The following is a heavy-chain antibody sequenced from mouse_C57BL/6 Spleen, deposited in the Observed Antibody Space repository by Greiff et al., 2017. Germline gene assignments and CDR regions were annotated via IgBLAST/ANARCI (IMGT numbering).Heavy chain of an antibody. CDR2: IYPGDGDT. J-gene: IGHJ3*01. CDR3: ARDYYGSSTRAWFAY. V-gene: IGHV1-82*01. D-gene: IGHD1-1*01. CDR1: GYAFSSSW. Sequence: VKLQESGPELVKPGASVKISCKASGYAFSSSWMNWVKQRPGKGLEWIGRIYPGDGDTNYNGKFKGKATLTADKSSSTAYMQLSSLTSEDSAVYFCARDYYGSSTRAWFAYWGQGTLVTVSA.